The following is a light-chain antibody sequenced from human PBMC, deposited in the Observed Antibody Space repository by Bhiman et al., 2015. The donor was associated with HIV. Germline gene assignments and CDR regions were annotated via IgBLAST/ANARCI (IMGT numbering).Light chain of an antibody. CDR2: ENN. CDR1: SSNIGNNY. J-gene: IGLJ3*02. Sequence: QSVLTQPPSVSAAPGQKVTISCSGSSSNIGNNYVSWYQQFPGTAPKLLIYENNKRPSGIPDRFSASKSGTSATLGITGLQTGDEADYYCGTWDSSLSAEVFGGGTKLTVL. CDR3: GTWDSSLSAEV. V-gene: IGLV1-51*02.